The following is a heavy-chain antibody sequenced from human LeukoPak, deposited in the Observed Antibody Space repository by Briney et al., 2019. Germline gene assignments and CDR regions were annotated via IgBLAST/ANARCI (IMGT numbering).Heavy chain of an antibody. V-gene: IGHV3-21*01. D-gene: IGHD3-22*01. J-gene: IGHJ4*02. CDR3: ARGDYDSSGYYLD. Sequence: GGSLRLSCAASGFTLSSYSMNWVRQAPGKGLEWVSSISSSSGYIYYADSVKGRFTISRDNAKNSLYLQMNSLRAEDTAVYYCARGDYDSSGYYLDWGQGTLVTVSS. CDR2: ISSSSGYI. CDR1: GFTLSSYS.